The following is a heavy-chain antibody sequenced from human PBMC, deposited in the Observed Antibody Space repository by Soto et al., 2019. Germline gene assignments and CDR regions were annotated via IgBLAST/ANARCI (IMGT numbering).Heavy chain of an antibody. D-gene: IGHD2-2*01. CDR2: IWYDGSNK. Sequence: PGGSLRLSCAASGFTFSSYCMHLVRQAPGKGLEWVAVIWYDGSNKYYADSVKGRFTISRDNSQNTLYLQMNSLRAEDTAVYYCAKVRGFSSTSSSDYYYYGMDVWGQGPTATVFS. J-gene: IGHJ6*02. CDR1: GFTFSSYC. V-gene: IGHV3-33*06. CDR3: AKVRGFSSTSSSDYYYYGMDV.